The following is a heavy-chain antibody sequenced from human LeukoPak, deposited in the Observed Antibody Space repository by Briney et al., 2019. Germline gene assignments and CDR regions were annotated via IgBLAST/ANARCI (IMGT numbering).Heavy chain of an antibody. CDR3: AKDQVTRDYAYFDY. J-gene: IGHJ4*02. CDR2: ISGSGGST. V-gene: IGHV3-23*02. Sequence: GGSLRLSCAASGFTFSSYAMSWVGQAPGKGLEWVSAISGSGGSTYYEDSVKGPFTISRDNSKNTLYLQMNSLRAEDTAVYYCAKDQVTRDYAYFDYWGQGTLVTVSS. D-gene: IGHD4-17*01. CDR1: GFTFSSYA.